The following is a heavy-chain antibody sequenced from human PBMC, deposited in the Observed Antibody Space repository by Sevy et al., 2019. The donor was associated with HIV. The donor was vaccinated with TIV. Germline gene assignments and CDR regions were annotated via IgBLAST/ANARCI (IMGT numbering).Heavy chain of an antibody. CDR2: ISASGYSI. V-gene: IGHV3-23*01. J-gene: IGHJ4*02. Sequence: GGSLRLSCAASGIAFSSYAMFWVRQAPGKGLEWVSSISASGYSIYYADSVKGRFILSRDNSWNTVDLQMNSLRADDTAVYYCAKDFSDVYYYDTNAAVDYWGQGTLVTVSS. CDR1: GIAFSSYA. CDR3: AKDFSDVYYYDTNAAVDY. D-gene: IGHD3-22*01.